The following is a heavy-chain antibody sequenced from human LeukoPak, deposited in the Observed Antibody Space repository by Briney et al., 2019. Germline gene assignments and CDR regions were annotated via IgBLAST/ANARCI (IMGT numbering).Heavy chain of an antibody. CDR2: IYTSGST. J-gene: IGHJ6*02. CDR3: ARDPRYCSSTSCYVYGMDV. V-gene: IGHV4-4*07. Sequence: SETLSLTCTASGGTFSSYSWSWIRQPAGKGLEWIGRIYTSGSTNYNPSLKSRVTMSVDTSKNQFSLKLSSVTAADTAVYYCARDPRYCSSTSCYVYGMDVWGQGTTVTVSS. D-gene: IGHD2-2*01. CDR1: GGTFSSYS.